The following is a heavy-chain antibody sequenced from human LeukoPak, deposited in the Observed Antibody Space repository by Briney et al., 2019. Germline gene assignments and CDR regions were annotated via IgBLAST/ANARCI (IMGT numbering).Heavy chain of an antibody. Sequence: ASVKVSCKASGGTFSSYAISWVRQAPGQGPEWMGGIIPIFGTANYAQKFQGRVTITTDESTSTAYMELSSLRSEDTAVYYCARGEAEERGYSYLDYWGQGTLVTVSS. CDR1: GGTFSSYA. D-gene: IGHD5-18*01. CDR3: ARGEAEERGYSYLDY. V-gene: IGHV1-69*05. CDR2: IIPIFGTA. J-gene: IGHJ4*02.